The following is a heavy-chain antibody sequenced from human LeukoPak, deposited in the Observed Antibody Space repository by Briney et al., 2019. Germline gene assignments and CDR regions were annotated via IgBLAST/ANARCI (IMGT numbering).Heavy chain of an antibody. CDR1: GFTFSSYA. D-gene: IGHD4-17*01. CDR3: ARSDTVTTYDC. J-gene: IGHJ4*02. V-gene: IGHV3-23*01. CDR2: ISGGGGST. Sequence: GGSLRLSCAASGFTFSSYAMSWVRQAPGKGLEWVSLISGGGGSTYYADSVKGRFTISRDNAKNTLYLQMNSLRADDTAVYYCARSDTVTTYDCWGQGTLVTVSS.